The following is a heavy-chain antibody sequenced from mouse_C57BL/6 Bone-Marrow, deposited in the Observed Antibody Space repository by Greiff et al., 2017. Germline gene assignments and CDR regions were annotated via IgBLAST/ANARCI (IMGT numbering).Heavy chain of an antibody. Sequence: EVKLVESGGGLVKPGGSLKLSCAASGFTFSSYAMSWVRQTPEKRLEWVATISDGGGYTYYPDNVKGRFTISRDNANNNLYLQLSNLKSEDTAMYYCARGRNRHYFDVWGKGTTLTVSS. V-gene: IGHV5-4*03. CDR1: GFTFSSYA. CDR3: ARGRNRHYFDV. CDR2: ISDGGGYT. D-gene: IGHD1-2*01. J-gene: IGHJ2*01.